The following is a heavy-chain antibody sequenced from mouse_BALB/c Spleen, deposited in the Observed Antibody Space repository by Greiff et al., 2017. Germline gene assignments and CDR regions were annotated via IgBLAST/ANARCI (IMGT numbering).Heavy chain of an antibody. D-gene: IGHD2-1*01. CDR1: GFNIKDTY. J-gene: IGHJ2*01. CDR2: IDPANGNT. V-gene: IGHV14-3*02. CDR3: ARGYGNYGYFDY. Sequence: EVKLMESGAELVKPGASVKLSCTASGFNIKDTYMHWVKQRPEQGLEWIGRIDPANGNTKYDPKFQGKATITADTSSNTAYLQLSSLTSEDTAVYYCARGYGNYGYFDYWGQGTTLTVSS.